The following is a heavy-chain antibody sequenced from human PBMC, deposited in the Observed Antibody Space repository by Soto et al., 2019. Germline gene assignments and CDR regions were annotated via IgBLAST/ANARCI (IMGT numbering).Heavy chain of an antibody. J-gene: IGHJ4*02. CDR2: ISSSSTI. V-gene: IGHV3-48*01. D-gene: IGHD6-19*01. CDR3: ARERGSGWTFDD. CDR1: GFTFSTYS. Sequence: EVQLVESGGDLVQPGGSLRLSCAASGFTFSTYSMNWVRQAPGKGLEWVSSISSSSTIYYADSVKGRFTISRDNVQNSLYLKMHSLRAEDTAVYYCARERGSGWTFDDWGQGTLVTVSS.